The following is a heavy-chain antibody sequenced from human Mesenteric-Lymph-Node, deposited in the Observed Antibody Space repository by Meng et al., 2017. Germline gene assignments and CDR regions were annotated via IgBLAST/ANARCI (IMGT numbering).Heavy chain of an antibody. D-gene: IGHD6-13*01. V-gene: IGHV3-15*01. CDR3: ATSSAAAGND. CDR2: IKSKTDGGTT. J-gene: IGHJ4*02. CDR1: GFTFSNAC. Sequence: EPLKISCAASGFTFSNACMSWIHQAPGKGLEWVGRIKSKTDGGTTDYAAPVQGRFTISRDNAKSPVFLEMNRLTAEERDVYYCATSSAAAGNDWGRGTMVTVSS.